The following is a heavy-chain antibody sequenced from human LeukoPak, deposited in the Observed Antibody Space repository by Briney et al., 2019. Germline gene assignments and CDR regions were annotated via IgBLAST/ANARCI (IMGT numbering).Heavy chain of an antibody. CDR3: AREPMIVVAFDY. D-gene: IGHD3-22*01. CDR2: IYHSGST. CDR1: GGSISSGGYY. J-gene: IGHJ4*02. Sequence: SETLSLTCTVSGGSISSGGYYWSWIRQPPGKGLEWIGYIYHSGSTYYNPSLKSRVTISVDRSKNQFSLKLSSVTAADTAVYYCAREPMIVVAFDYWGQGTLVTVSS. V-gene: IGHV4-30-2*01.